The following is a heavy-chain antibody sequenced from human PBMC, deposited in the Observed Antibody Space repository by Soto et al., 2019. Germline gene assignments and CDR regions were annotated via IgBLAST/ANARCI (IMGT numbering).Heavy chain of an antibody. CDR3: ARGSYPHPLGKAQPPQTNWFDP. V-gene: IGHV4-34*01. D-gene: IGHD1-26*01. CDR1: GGSFSGYY. J-gene: IGHJ5*02. Sequence: SETLSLTCAVYGGSFSGYYWSWIRQPPGKGLEWIGEINHSGSTNYNPSLKSRVTISVDTSKNQFSLKLSSVTAADTAVYYCARGSYPHPLGKAQPPQTNWFDPWGQGTLVTVSS. CDR2: INHSGST.